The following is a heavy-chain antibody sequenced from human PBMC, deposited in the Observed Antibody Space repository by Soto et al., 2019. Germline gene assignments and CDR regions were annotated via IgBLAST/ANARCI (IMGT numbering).Heavy chain of an antibody. J-gene: IGHJ1*01. CDR3: AALPSIAAAGTSGYFQH. D-gene: IGHD6-13*01. CDR1: GFTFTSSA. V-gene: IGHV1-58*02. Sequence: GASVKVSCTASGFTFTSSAMQWVRQARGQRLEWIGWIVVGSGNTNYAQKFQERVTITRDMSTSTAYMELSSLRSEDTAVYYCAALPSIAAAGTSGYFQHWGQGTLVTVSS. CDR2: IVVGSGNT.